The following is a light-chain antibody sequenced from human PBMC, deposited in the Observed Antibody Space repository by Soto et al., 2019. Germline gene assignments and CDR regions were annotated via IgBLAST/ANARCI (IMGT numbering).Light chain of an antibody. J-gene: IGKJ4*01. CDR1: QSLSSN. CDR2: GAS. Sequence: EIVMTQSPATLSVSPGERATLSCRGSQSLSSNLAWYQQKPGQAPRLLIYGASTRATGVPARFSGGGSGTEFTLTISSFQSEDFAVYYCQQYAVSPLTFGGGTTVEIK. CDR3: QQYAVSPLT. V-gene: IGKV3-15*01.